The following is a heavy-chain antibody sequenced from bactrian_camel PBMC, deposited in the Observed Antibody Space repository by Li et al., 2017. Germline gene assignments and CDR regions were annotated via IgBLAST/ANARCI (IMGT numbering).Heavy chain of an antibody. CDR3: AAKRVASTYCWGSYDY. D-gene: IGHD5*01. CDR1: GYSSSSYC. Sequence: VQLVESGGGSALAGGSLRLSCVASGYSSSSYCMGWFRQAPGKEREAVASTDAGAGGTEYSDSVKGRFIISQDNTRRTLTLQMNNLQPEDTAIYYCAAKRVASTYCWGSYDYFGQGTQVTVS. CDR2: TDAGAGGT. V-gene: IGHV3S31*01. J-gene: IGHJ4*01.